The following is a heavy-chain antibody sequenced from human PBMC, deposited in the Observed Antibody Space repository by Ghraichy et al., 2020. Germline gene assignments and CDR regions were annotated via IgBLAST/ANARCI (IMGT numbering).Heavy chain of an antibody. Sequence: SETLSLTCTVFGDSLTNHYWNWIRQPPGKGLEWLGYLYYNANANYKPYLKSRLNISVDTSKNQVFLKLSSVTAAATAVYYCARGDWVTPRVWGQGTLVTVSS. CDR1: GDSLTNHY. J-gene: IGHJ4*02. CDR3: ARGDWVTPRV. D-gene: IGHD4-23*01. CDR2: LYYNANA. V-gene: IGHV4-59*11.